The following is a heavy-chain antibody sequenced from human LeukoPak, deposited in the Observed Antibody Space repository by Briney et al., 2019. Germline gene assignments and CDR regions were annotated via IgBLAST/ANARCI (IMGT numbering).Heavy chain of an antibody. CDR1: GFTFSSYS. D-gene: IGHD3-10*01. J-gene: IGHJ4*02. Sequence: PGGSLRLSCAASGFTFSSYSMNWVLQAPGKGLEWVSSISSSSSYIYYADSVKGRFTISRDNAKNSLYLQMNSLRAEDTAVYYCARAGWFVELLLTYYFDYWGQGTLVTVSS. V-gene: IGHV3-21*01. CDR2: ISSSSSYI. CDR3: ARAGWFVELLLTYYFDY.